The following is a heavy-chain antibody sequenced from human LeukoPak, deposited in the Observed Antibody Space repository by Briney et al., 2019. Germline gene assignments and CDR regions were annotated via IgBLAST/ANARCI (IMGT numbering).Heavy chain of an antibody. J-gene: IGHJ4*02. D-gene: IGHD3-10*01. CDR2: MNTNTGKP. Sequence: ASVKVSCKASGYTFTTYAMNWVRQSPGQGGEGMGWMNTNTGKPTYAQGFTGRFVFSLDTSVSTACLQIRSLKAEDTAVYYCARDRLSYYGSGSSFHYFDYWGQGTLVTVSS. CDR3: ARDRLSYYGSGSSFHYFDY. CDR1: GYTFTTYA. V-gene: IGHV7-4-1*01.